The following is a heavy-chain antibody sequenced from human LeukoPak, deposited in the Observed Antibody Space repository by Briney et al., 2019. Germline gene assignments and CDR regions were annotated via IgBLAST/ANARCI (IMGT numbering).Heavy chain of an antibody. CDR3: ARDGELELHGGYYFDF. V-gene: IGHV3-21*01. J-gene: IGHJ4*02. Sequence: PGGSLRLSCAASGFTFSRFSMNWVRQAPGKGLEWVSSISSSSSDIYYADSVKGRFTISRDNAKNSLFLQMNSLRAEDTAVYYCARDGELELHGGYYFDFWGQGTLVTVSS. CDR2: ISSSSSDI. D-gene: IGHD1-7*01. CDR1: GFTFSRFS.